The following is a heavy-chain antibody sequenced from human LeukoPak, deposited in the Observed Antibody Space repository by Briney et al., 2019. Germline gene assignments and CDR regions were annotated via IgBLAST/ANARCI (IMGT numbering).Heavy chain of an antibody. CDR2: ISGSGGGT. Sequence: GGSLRLSCAASGFTFNSYAMSWVRQAPEKWLEWLATISGSGGGTYYADSVKGRFTISRDDSKNTLYLQMNSLRAEDTAVYYCAKDLGRYRNNYFDYWGQGTLVTVSS. V-gene: IGHV3-23*01. J-gene: IGHJ4*02. CDR3: AKDLGRYRNNYFDY. CDR1: GFTFNSYA. D-gene: IGHD1-26*01.